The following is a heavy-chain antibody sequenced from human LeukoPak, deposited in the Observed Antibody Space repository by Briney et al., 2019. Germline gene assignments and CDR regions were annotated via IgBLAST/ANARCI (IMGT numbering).Heavy chain of an antibody. Sequence: GASVKVSCKASGYTFTSYGISWVRQAPGQGLEWMGWISAYNGNTNYAQKLQGRVTMTTDTSTSTAYMELRSLRSDDTAVYYCARSPTGSAHYYYYYYYMDVWGKGTTVTVSS. D-gene: IGHD3-10*01. V-gene: IGHV1-18*01. CDR1: GYTFTSYG. CDR3: ARSPTGSAHYYYYYYYMDV. CDR2: ISAYNGNT. J-gene: IGHJ6*03.